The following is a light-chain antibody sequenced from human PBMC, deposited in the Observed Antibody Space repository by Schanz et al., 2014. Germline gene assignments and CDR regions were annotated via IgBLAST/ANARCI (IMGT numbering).Light chain of an antibody. Sequence: IVLTQSPATLSLSPGERATLSCRASQSVSSYIAWFQQKPGQAPRLLIYGASSRATGIPDRFSGSGSGTDFTLTISRLEPEDFAVFYCQQYGSSPITFGQGTRLEIK. J-gene: IGKJ5*01. CDR3: QQYGSSPIT. CDR1: QSVSSY. V-gene: IGKV3-20*01. CDR2: GAS.